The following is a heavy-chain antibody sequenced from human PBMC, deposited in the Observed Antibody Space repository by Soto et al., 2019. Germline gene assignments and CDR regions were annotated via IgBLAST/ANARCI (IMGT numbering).Heavy chain of an antibody. V-gene: IGHV3-66*01. D-gene: IGHD6-19*01. CDR3: ARSIVGYSSGWFYFDY. CDR2: IYSGGRT. J-gene: IGHJ4*02. CDR1: GFSVSSND. Sequence: EVQLVESGGGLVQPGGSLRLSCAASGFSVSSNDMNWVRQAPGKGLEWVSVIYSGGRTYYADSVKGRFTISRDNSKNTLYLQMKGLRAEDTAVYYCARSIVGYSSGWFYFDYWGQGTLVTVSS.